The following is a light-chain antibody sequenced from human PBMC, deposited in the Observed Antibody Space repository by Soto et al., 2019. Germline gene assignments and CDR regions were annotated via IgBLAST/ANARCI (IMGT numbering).Light chain of an antibody. Sequence: QSVLTQPPSASGTPGQRVTISCSGSSSNIGSNIVNWYQQLPGTAPELLIYSNNQRPSGVPDRFSGSKSGTSASLAISGLQSDDEAAYYCATWDASLNGWVFGGGTKLTVL. J-gene: IGLJ3*02. CDR3: ATWDASLNGWV. CDR2: SNN. V-gene: IGLV1-44*01. CDR1: SSNIGSNI.